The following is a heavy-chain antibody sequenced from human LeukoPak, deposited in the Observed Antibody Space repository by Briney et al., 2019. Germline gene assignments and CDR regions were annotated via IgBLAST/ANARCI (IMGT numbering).Heavy chain of an antibody. D-gene: IGHD6-25*01. CDR3: AKRIAAGHDAFDI. Sequence: GGSLRLSCAASGFTFNGYAMSWVRQAPGKGLEWVSAISGSGGSTYYADSVKGRFTISRDNSKNTLYLQMNSLRAEDTAVYYCAKRIAAGHDAFDIWGQGTMVTVSS. CDR1: GFTFNGYA. J-gene: IGHJ3*02. CDR2: ISGSGGST. V-gene: IGHV3-23*01.